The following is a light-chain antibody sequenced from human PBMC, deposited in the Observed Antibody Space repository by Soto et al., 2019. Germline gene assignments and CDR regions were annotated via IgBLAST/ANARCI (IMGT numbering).Light chain of an antibody. J-gene: IGLJ2*01. V-gene: IGLV2-8*01. Sequence: QSALTQPPSASGSPGQSVTISCSGTSSDVGGYNYVSWYQQHPGKAPKLMIHDVSKRPSGVPDRFSGSKSGNTASLTVSGLQAEDEADYYCSSYAGSNGVVFGGGTQLTVL. CDR2: DVS. CDR3: SSYAGSNGVV. CDR1: SSDVGGYNY.